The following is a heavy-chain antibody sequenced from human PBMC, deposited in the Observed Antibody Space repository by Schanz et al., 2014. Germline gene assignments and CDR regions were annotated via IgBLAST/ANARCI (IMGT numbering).Heavy chain of an antibody. J-gene: IGHJ3*02. D-gene: IGHD3-10*01. CDR2: ISGSGGST. CDR3: AKGRFGELSAFDI. V-gene: IGHV3-23*01. CDR1: GFTFSSYA. Sequence: EMQLLESGGGLVQPGGSLRLSCAASGFTFSSYAMSWVRQAPGKGLEWVSAISGSGGSTYYADSVKGRCTISRDNSKNTLYLQMNSLRAEDTAVYYCAKGRFGELSAFDIWGQGTMVTVSS.